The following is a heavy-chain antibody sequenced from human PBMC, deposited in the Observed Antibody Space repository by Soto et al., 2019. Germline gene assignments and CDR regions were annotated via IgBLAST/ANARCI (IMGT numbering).Heavy chain of an antibody. CDR3: AKDLGGSSLNAFDI. CDR2: ISEDGGST. CDR1: GSTFDDYA. Sequence: GGSLRLSCAASGSTFDDYAMHWVRQAPGKGLEWVSLISEDGGSTYYADSVKGRFTISRVNSKNSLYLQMNSLRTEDTALYYCAKDLGGSSLNAFDIWGQGTMVTFSS. J-gene: IGHJ3*02. D-gene: IGHD6-6*01. V-gene: IGHV3-43*02.